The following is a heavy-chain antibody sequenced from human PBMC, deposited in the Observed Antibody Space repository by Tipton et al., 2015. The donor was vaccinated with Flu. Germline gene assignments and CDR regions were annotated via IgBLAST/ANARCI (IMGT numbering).Heavy chain of an antibody. V-gene: IGHV4-39*07. J-gene: IGHJ3*02. CDR3: ARALNSGREYTFDI. CDR1: GDSISSSYY. D-gene: IGHD1-26*01. CDR2: IYYSGST. Sequence: TLSLTCTVSGDSISSSYYWGWIRQPPGKGLEWIGSIYYSGSTYYDPSLKSRVTISVDTSKNQFSLKLSSVTAADTAVYYCARALNSGREYTFDIWGRGTVVTVSS.